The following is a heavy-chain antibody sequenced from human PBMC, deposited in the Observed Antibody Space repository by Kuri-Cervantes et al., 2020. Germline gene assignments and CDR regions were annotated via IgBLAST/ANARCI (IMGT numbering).Heavy chain of an antibody. CDR2: ISWNSGSI. CDR3: ARGGYGDYNNYYYYMDV. Sequence: SLKISCAASGFTFDDYAMHWVRQAPGKGLEWVSGISWNSGSIGYADSVKGRFTISRDNAKNSLYLQMNSLRAEDTAVYYCARGGYGDYNNYYYYMDVWGKGTTVTVSS. V-gene: IGHV3-9*01. D-gene: IGHD4-17*01. J-gene: IGHJ6*03. CDR1: GFTFDDYA.